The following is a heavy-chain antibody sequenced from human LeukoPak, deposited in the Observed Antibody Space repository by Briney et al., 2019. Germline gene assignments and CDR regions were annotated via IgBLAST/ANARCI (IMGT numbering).Heavy chain of an antibody. J-gene: IGHJ6*02. CDR1: GLTFSDYY. CDR2: ISSSGSTI. CDR3: ASLGGATVSYYYGMDV. V-gene: IGHV3-11*01. D-gene: IGHD3-16*01. Sequence: GGSLRLSCAASGLTFSDYYMSWIRQAPGKGLEWVSYISSSGSTIYYADSVKGRFTISRDNAKNSLYLQMNSLRAEDTAVYYCASLGGATVSYYYGMDVWGQGTTVTVSS.